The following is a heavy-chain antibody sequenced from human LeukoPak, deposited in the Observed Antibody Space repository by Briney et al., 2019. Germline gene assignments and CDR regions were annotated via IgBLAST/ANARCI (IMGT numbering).Heavy chain of an antibody. CDR1: GFTFDDYG. Sequence: GGSLRLSCAASGFTFDDYGMSWVRQAPGKGLEWVSGIKWNGGSTGYADSVKGRFTISRDNAKNSLYLQMNSLRAEDTAVYYCAKDRAVLLWFGSNAFDIWGQGTMVTVSS. D-gene: IGHD3-10*01. CDR3: AKDRAVLLWFGSNAFDI. V-gene: IGHV3-20*04. CDR2: IKWNGGST. J-gene: IGHJ3*02.